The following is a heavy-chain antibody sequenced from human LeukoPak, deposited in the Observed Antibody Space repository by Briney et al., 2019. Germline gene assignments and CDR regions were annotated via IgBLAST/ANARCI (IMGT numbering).Heavy chain of an antibody. CDR2: IYYSGST. V-gene: IGHV4-39*07. D-gene: IGHD1-26*01. CDR1: GGSISSSSYY. Sequence: SETLSLTCTVSGGSISSSSYYWGWIRQPPGKGLEWIGSIYYSGSTYYNPSLKSRVTISVDTSKNQFSLKLSSVTAADTAVYYCARDRRGPYSGRASFDPWGQGTLVTVSS. J-gene: IGHJ5*02. CDR3: ARDRRGPYSGRASFDP.